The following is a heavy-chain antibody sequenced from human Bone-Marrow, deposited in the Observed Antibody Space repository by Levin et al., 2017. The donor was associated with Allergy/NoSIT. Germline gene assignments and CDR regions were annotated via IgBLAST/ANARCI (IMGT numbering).Heavy chain of an antibody. J-gene: IGHJ4*02. CDR1: GYTFTSYY. CDR2: INPSGGST. V-gene: IGHV1-46*01. D-gene: IGHD3-22*01. Sequence: ASVKVSCKASGYTFTSYYMHWVRQAPGQGLEWMGIINPSGGSTSYAQKFQGRVTMTRDTSTSTVYMELSSLRSEDTAVYYCARVPVYYDSSGYSELYDYWGQGTLVTVSS. CDR3: ARVPVYYDSSGYSELYDY.